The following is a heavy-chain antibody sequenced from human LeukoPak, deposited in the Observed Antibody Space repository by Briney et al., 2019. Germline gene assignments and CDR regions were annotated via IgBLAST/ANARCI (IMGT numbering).Heavy chain of an antibody. CDR2: ISGSGGST. V-gene: IGHV3-23*01. J-gene: IGHJ4*02. D-gene: IGHD3-9*01. CDR3: AKGVRYFDWLRTFDY. Sequence: GGSLRLSCAASGFTFSSYAMSWVRQASGKGLEWVSAISGSGGSTYYADSVKGRFTISRGNSKNTLYLQMNSLRAEDTAVYYCAKGVRYFDWLRTFDYWGQGTLVTVSS. CDR1: GFTFSSYA.